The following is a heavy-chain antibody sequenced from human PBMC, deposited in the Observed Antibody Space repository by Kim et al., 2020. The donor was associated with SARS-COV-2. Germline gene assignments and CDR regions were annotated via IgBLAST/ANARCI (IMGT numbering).Heavy chain of an antibody. CDR2: T. J-gene: IGHJ4*02. CDR3: AKYPPRGLIDY. Sequence: TYYADSVKGRFTTSRDNSKNTVYLQMSSLRAEDTAVYYCAKYPPRGLIDYWGQGTLVTVSS. V-gene: IGHV3-23*01.